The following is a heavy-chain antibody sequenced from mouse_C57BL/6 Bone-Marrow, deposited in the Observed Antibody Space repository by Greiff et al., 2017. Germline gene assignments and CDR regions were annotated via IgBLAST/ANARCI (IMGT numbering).Heavy chain of an antibody. Sequence: VNVVESGAELARPGASVKMSCKASGYTFTSYTMHWVKQRPGQGLEWIGYINPSSGYTKYNQKFKDKATLTADKSSSTAYMQLSSLTSEDSAVYYGARSKDSIQFAYWGQGTLVTVSA. CDR3: ARSKDSIQFAY. D-gene: IGHD2-10*02. J-gene: IGHJ3*01. V-gene: IGHV1-4*01. CDR1: GYTFTSYT. CDR2: INPSSGYT.